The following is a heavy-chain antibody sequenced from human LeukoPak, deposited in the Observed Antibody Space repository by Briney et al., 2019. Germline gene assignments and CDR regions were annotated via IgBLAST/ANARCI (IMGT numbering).Heavy chain of an antibody. J-gene: IGHJ4*02. CDR3: ARGPPHGYRWEFDY. Sequence: SETLSLTCAVYGGSFSGYYWSWIRQPPGKGLEWIGEINHSGSTNYNPSLKSRVTISVDTSKNQFSLKLSSVTAADTAVYYCARGPPHGYRWEFDYWGQGTLVTVSS. D-gene: IGHD5-24*01. CDR1: GGSFSGYY. CDR2: INHSGST. V-gene: IGHV4-34*01.